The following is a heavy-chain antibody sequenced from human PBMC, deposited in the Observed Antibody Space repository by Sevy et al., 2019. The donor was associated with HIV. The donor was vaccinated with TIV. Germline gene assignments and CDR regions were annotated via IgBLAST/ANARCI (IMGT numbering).Heavy chain of an antibody. CDR1: GFPVSSNY. CDR2: IYSDGST. V-gene: IGHV3-66*01. Sequence: GGSLRLSCAASGFPVSSNYMSWVRQAPGKGLEWVSVIYSDGSTYHADSVKGRFTISRDNSKNTLYLQMNSLRVEDTAVYYCARGKSGYGYGLDYWGQGTLVTVSA. J-gene: IGHJ4*02. CDR3: ARGKSGYGYGLDY. D-gene: IGHD5-18*01.